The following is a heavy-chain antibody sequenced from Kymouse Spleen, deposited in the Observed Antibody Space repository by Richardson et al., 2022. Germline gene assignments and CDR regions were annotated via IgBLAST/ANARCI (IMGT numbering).Heavy chain of an antibody. J-gene: IGHJ6*02. CDR2: INWNGGST. CDR3: AREEQQQPPYYYYGMDV. D-gene: IGHD6-13*01. Sequence: EVQLVESGGGVVRPGGSLRLSCAASGFTFDDYGMSWVRQAPGKGLEWVSGINWNGGSTGYADSVKGRFTISRDNAKNSLYLQMNSLRAEDTALYYCAREEQQQPPYYYYGMDVWGQGTTVTVSS. CDR1: GFTFDDYG. V-gene: IGHV3-20*d01.